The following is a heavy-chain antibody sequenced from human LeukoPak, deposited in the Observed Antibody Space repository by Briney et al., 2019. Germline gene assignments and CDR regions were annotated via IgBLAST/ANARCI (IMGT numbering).Heavy chain of an antibody. CDR1: GGSISTYY. J-gene: IGHJ4*02. CDR3: ARETVGATHFDY. Sequence: SETLSLTCTVSGGSISTYYWSWIRQPPGKGLEWIGYIYYSGYTNYNPSLKSRVTMSVDTSKNQFSLKLTSATAADTAVYCCARETVGATHFDYWGQGTLVTVSS. V-gene: IGHV4-59*01. CDR2: IYYSGYT. D-gene: IGHD1-26*01.